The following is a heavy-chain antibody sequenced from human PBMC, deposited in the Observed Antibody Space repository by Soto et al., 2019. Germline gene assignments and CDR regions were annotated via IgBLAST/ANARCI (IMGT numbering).Heavy chain of an antibody. CDR1: GFTFFTHA. J-gene: IGHJ4*02. Sequence: PGGSLRLSCEASGFTFFTHAMHWVRQAPGKGLEWVAVISYDGGSEYYADSVRGRFSVSRDNSKNTLYLQINNLRREDTALYYCAREKSSQWLASFDFWGQGTQVTVSS. CDR2: ISYDGGSE. CDR3: AREKSSQWLASFDF. D-gene: IGHD6-19*01. V-gene: IGHV3-30*14.